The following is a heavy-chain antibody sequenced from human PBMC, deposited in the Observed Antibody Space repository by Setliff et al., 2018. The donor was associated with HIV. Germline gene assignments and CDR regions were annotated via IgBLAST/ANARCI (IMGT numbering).Heavy chain of an antibody. D-gene: IGHD1-26*01. J-gene: IGHJ6*02. Sequence: PGGSLRLSCAASGFTFIDYGMTWVRQSPGKGLEWLSAITIVGGRTDYANSVKGRFTISRDNAKNSLYLQMNSLRAEDTAVYFCARPTNIDTLYYGSQTFYMYYYGLDVWGQGTTVTVSS. CDR1: GFTFIDYG. CDR3: ARPTNIDTLYYGSQTFYMYYYGLDV. V-gene: IGHV3-23*01. CDR2: ITIVGGRT.